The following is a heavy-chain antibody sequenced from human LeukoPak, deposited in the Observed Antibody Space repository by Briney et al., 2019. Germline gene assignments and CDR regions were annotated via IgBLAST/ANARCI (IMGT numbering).Heavy chain of an antibody. CDR1: SGSIINSNYY. J-gene: IGHJ3*02. CDR2: IYSGGTT. D-gene: IGHD6-13*01. V-gene: IGHV4-39*01. Sequence: ASETLSLTCSVSSGSIINSNYYWGWIRQPPGKGLECIGTIYSGGTTFYTPSLQSRVSISVDTSKRQFSLRLNSMTAADTAMYFCVRGATAHDAFDIWGQGTMVTVSS. CDR3: VRGATAHDAFDI.